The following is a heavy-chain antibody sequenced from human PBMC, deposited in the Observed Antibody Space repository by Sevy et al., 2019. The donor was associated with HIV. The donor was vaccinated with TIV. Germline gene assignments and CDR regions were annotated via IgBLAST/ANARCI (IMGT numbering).Heavy chain of an antibody. CDR3: ARQGRVPAAYRIFGFDY. Sequence: SETLSLTCTVSGGSISSSSYYWGWIRQPPGKGLEWIGSIYYSGSTYYNPSLKSRVTISVDTSKNQFSLKLSSVTGADTAVYYCARQGRVPAAYRIFGFDYWGQGTLVTVSS. V-gene: IGHV4-39*01. CDR2: IYYSGST. CDR1: GGSISSSSYY. D-gene: IGHD2-2*01. J-gene: IGHJ4*02.